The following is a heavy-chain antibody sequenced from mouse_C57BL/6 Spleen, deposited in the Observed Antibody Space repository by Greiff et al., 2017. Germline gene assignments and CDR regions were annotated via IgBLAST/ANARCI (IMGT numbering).Heavy chain of an antibody. V-gene: IGHV1-22*01. Sequence: EVQLQQSGPELVKPGASVKMSCKASGYTFTDYNMHWVKQSHGKSLEWIGYINPNNGGTSYNQKFKGKATLTVNKSSSTAYMELRSLTSEDSAVYYCARSYDYDVGFAYWGQGTLVTVSA. CDR1: GYTFTDYN. CDR2: INPNNGGT. J-gene: IGHJ3*01. D-gene: IGHD2-4*01. CDR3: ARSYDYDVGFAY.